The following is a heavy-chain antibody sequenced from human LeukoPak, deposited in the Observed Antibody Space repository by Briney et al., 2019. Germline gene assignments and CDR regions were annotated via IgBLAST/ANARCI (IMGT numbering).Heavy chain of an antibody. V-gene: IGHV6-1*01. CDR3: ARNRPHYYDSSGYYSDAFDI. D-gene: IGHD3-22*01. Sequence: SQTLSLTCAISGDSVSSNSAAWNWIRQSPSRGLEWLGRTYYRSKWYNEYAVSVKSRITINPDTSKNQFSLQLNSVTPEDTAVYYCARNRPHYYDSSGYYSDAFDIWGQGTMVTVSS. CDR1: GDSVSSNSAA. J-gene: IGHJ3*02. CDR2: TYYRSKWYN.